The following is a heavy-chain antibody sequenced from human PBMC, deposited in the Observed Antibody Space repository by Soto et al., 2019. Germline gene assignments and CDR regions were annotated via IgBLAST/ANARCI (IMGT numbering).Heavy chain of an antibody. V-gene: IGHV3-30-3*01. CDR3: ASHPWFDP. Sequence: QVQLVESGGGVAQPGRSLRLSCAASGFTFSSYAMHWVRQAPGKGLEWVAVISYDGSNKYYADSVKGRFTISRDNSKNTLYLQMNSLRAEDTAVYYCASHPWFDPWGQGTLVTVSS. CDR2: ISYDGSNK. J-gene: IGHJ5*02. CDR1: GFTFSSYA.